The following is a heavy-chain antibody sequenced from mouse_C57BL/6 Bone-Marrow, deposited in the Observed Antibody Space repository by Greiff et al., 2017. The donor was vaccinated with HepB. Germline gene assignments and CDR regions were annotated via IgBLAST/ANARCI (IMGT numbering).Heavy chain of an antibody. J-gene: IGHJ4*01. V-gene: IGHV5-16*01. CDR3: ARTSVRGAMDY. Sequence: DVQLVESEGGLVQPGSSMKLSCTASGFTFSDYYMAWVRQVPEKGLEWVANINYDGSSTYYLDSLKSRFIISRDNAKNILYLQMSSLKSEDTATYYCARTSVRGAMDYWGQGTSVTVSS. D-gene: IGHD1-1*01. CDR2: INYDGSST. CDR1: GFTFSDYY.